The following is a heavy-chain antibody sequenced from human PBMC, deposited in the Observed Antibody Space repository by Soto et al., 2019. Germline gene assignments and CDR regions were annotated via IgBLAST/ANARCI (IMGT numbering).Heavy chain of an antibody. Sequence: EVQLLESGGGLVQPGGSLRLSCAASGFTFSSYDMSWVRQAPGKGLEWVSAISGSGGSTYYADSVKGRFTISRDNSXDTLYLQMNSLRAEDTAVYYCAKGTYYYDSSAYYGYWGQGTLVTVSS. D-gene: IGHD3-22*01. CDR1: GFTFSSYD. CDR3: AKGTYYYDSSAYYGY. CDR2: ISGSGGST. V-gene: IGHV3-23*01. J-gene: IGHJ4*02.